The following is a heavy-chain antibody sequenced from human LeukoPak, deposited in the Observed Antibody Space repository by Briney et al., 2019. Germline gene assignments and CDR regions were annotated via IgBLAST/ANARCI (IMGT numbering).Heavy chain of an antibody. J-gene: IGHJ4*02. CDR2: ISSSGSTI. Sequence: PGGSLRLSCAASGFTFSDYYMSWIRQAPGKGREGVSYISSSGSTIYYADSVKGRFTISRENAKNSLYLQMNSLRAEDTALYYCAKAAGYYDSSGYYQTSLYDYWGQGTLVTVSS. V-gene: IGHV3-11*01. CDR3: AKAAGYYDSSGYYQTSLYDY. D-gene: IGHD3-22*01. CDR1: GFTFSDYY.